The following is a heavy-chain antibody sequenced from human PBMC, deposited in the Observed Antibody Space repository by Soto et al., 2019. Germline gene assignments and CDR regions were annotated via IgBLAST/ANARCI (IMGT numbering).Heavy chain of an antibody. D-gene: IGHD2-8*01. CDR1: GFTVSNNY. J-gene: IGHJ4*02. CDR2: LYSDGST. V-gene: IGHV3-53*01. Sequence: GGSLRLSCATSGFTVSNNYMNWVRQAPGKGLESVSVLYSDGSTNYADSVRGRFTISRDIPKNTLYLQMNSLRVEDTALYYCATAFCTDGSSCGFDYWGQGTLVTVSS. CDR3: ATAFCTDGSSCGFDY.